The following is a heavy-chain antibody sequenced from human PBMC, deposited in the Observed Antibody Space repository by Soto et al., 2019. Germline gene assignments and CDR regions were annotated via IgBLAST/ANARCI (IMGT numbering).Heavy chain of an antibody. V-gene: IGHV1-46*01. J-gene: IGHJ6*02. CDR2: INPSGGST. CDR3: ARDIDYGYYGMDV. Sequence: ASVKVSCKASGYTFTRYYIHWVRQAPGQGLEWMGIINPSGGSTSYAQKFQGRVTMTRDTSTSTVYMELSSLRSEDTAVYYCARDIDYGYYGMDVWGQGTTVTVS. D-gene: IGHD3-16*02. CDR1: GYTFTRYY.